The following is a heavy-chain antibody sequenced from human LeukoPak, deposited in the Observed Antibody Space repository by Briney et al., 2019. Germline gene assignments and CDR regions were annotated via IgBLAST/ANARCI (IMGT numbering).Heavy chain of an antibody. J-gene: IGHJ5*02. D-gene: IGHD2-15*01. CDR3: ARDGGYCSGGSCNNWFDP. Sequence: PGGSLRLSCVASGFTFTTYSMNWVRRAPGKGLEWVSSISSTSGYIYYADSVKGRFTISRDNAKNSLHLQMNSLRAEDTAVYYCARDGGYCSGGSCNNWFDPWGQGTLVTVSS. CDR2: ISSTSGYI. V-gene: IGHV3-21*01. CDR1: GFTFTTYS.